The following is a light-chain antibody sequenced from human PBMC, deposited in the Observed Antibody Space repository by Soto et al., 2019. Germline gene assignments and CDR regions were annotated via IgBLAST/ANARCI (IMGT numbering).Light chain of an antibody. CDR3: QQTYRTPYT. CDR1: QSSARS. Sequence: DIQMTQSPSSLSASVGDRVTITCRASQSSARSLNWYQRQPGRAPKLLINFASTLQSGVPSRFSGSGSGTDFTLTISSLQPEDFATYYCQQTYRTPYTFGQGTELE. V-gene: IGKV1-39*01. CDR2: FAS. J-gene: IGKJ2*01.